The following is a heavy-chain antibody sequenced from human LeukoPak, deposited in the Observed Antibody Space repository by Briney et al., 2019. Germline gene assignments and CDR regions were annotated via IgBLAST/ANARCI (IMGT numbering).Heavy chain of an antibody. CDR3: AREVYCSGGSCYLYYFDY. CDR2: IYYSGST. CDR1: GGSISSYY. D-gene: IGHD2-15*01. J-gene: IGHJ4*02. Sequence: SETLSLTCTVSGGSISSYYWSWIRLPPGRGLEWIGYIYYSGSTNYNPSLKSRVTISVDTSKNQFSLKLSSVTAADTAVYYCAREVYCSGGSCYLYYFDYWGQGTLVTVSS. V-gene: IGHV4-59*12.